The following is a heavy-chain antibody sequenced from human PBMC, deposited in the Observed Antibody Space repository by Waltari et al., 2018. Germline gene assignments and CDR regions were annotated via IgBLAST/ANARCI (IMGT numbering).Heavy chain of an antibody. J-gene: IGHJ4*02. V-gene: IGHV3-7*01. CDR1: GFTLSSCC. CDR3: VRDNMGNSWYSDY. CDR2: IKQDGSEK. D-gene: IGHD6-13*01. Sequence: EVQLVESGGGLVQPGGSLRLSCAASGFTLSSCCMSWVRQAPGKGLEWVANIKQDGSEKYYVDSVKGRFTISRDNAKNSLYLQMNSLRAEDTAVYYCVRDNMGNSWYSDYWGQGTLVTVSS.